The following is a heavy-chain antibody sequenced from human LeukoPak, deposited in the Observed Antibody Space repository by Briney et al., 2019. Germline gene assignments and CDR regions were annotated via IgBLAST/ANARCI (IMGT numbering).Heavy chain of an antibody. V-gene: IGHV1-18*01. CDR3: ASTSSIAVARGAFDI. CDR2: ISAYNGNT. D-gene: IGHD6-19*01. J-gene: IGHJ3*02. CDR1: GYTFTSYA. Sequence: ASVKVSCKASGYTFTSYAMNWVRQAPGQGLEWMGWISAYNGNTNYAQKLQGRVTMTTDTSTSTAYMELRSLTSDDTAVYYCASTSSIAVARGAFDIWGQGTMVTVSS.